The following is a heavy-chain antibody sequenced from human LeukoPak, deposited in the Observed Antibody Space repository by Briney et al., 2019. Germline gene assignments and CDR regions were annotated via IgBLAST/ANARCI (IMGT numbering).Heavy chain of an antibody. CDR2: ICRGGGEI. CDR3: VMPKHSSISWLHYGMDV. V-gene: IGHV3-23*01. CDR1: GFTFSDFA. J-gene: IGHJ6*02. D-gene: IGHD3-3*02. Sequence: GESLRLSCAASGFTFSDFAMSWVRQAPGKGLEWVSVICRGGGEIYSSGSPKGRFTPSRDTSKNTLFLQMNSLRDENTPVFYTVMPKHSSISWLHYGMDVWGQGTTVIVSS.